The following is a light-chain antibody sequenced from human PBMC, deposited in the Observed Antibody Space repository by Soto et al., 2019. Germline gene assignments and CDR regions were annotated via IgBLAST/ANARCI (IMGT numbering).Light chain of an antibody. V-gene: IGLV2-14*03. CDR2: EVN. CDR1: SSDVGAYIY. J-gene: IGLJ1*01. Sequence: QSALTQPASVSGSPGQSITISCGGTSSDVGAYIYVSWYQQFPGKAPKLIIYEVNNRPSGVSDRFSGSKSDTTAYLTISGLQAEDEDDYYCSSYSDSDTKVFGTGTKVT. CDR3: SSYSDSDTKV.